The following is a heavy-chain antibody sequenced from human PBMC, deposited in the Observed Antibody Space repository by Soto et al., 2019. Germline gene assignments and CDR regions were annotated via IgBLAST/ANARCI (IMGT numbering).Heavy chain of an antibody. V-gene: IGHV1-8*01. CDR2: MNPNSGNT. Sequence: QVPLVQSGAEVKKPGASVKVSCKASGYTFTSYDINWVRQATGQGLEWMGWMNPNSGNTGYAQKFQGRVTMTRNTSISTAYMERSSLRSEDTAVYYCAGGTYYGFWSGLHAFDIWGQGTMVTVSS. CDR3: AGGTYYGFWSGLHAFDI. D-gene: IGHD3-3*01. CDR1: GYTFTSYD. J-gene: IGHJ3*02.